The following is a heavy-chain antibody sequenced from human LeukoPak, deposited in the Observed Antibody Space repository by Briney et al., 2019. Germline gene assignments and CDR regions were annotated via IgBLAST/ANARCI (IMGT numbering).Heavy chain of an antibody. CDR3: AKIKIGSGWYGAIDY. J-gene: IGHJ4*02. CDR2: ISSSGSTM. Sequence: GGSLRLSCVASGFTFSNYEMNWVRQAPGKGLEWVSSISSSGSTMYYADSVKGRFTISRDNAKNSLYLHMNSLRAEDTAIYYRAKIKIGSGWYGAIDYWGQGTLVTVSS. D-gene: IGHD6-19*01. CDR1: GFTFSNYE. V-gene: IGHV3-48*03.